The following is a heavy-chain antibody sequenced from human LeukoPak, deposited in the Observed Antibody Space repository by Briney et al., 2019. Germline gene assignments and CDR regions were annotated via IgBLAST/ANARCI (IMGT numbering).Heavy chain of an antibody. CDR2: IKQDGSEK. D-gene: IGHD3-10*01. Sequence: PGGSLRLSCAASEFTFNRHWMNWVRQAPGKGLEWVANIKQDGSEKYYVDSVKGRFTISRDNAKNSLYLQMNSLRAEDTAVYYCARDKDGYYYGSGSYYGIDYWGQGTLVTVSS. J-gene: IGHJ4*02. V-gene: IGHV3-7*01. CDR1: EFTFNRHW. CDR3: ARDKDGYYYGSGSYYGIDY.